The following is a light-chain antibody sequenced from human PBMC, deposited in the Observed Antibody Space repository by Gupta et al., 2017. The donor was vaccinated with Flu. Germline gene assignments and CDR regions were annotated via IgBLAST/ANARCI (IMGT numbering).Light chain of an antibody. CDR3: QQSQSTPFT. J-gene: IGKJ3*01. Sequence: PSSLSASVGDRVTSICRAGQSSSAYLNWFQVKPGKAPKLVIYAASSLQSGVPSRFSGSGSGTDFTLTISSLQREDFATYYCQQSQSTPFTFGPGTKVDIK. CDR2: AAS. V-gene: IGKV1-39*01. CDR1: QSSSAY.